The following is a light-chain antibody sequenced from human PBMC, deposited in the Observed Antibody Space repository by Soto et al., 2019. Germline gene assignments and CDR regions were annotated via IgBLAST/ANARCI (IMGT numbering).Light chain of an antibody. CDR2: GAS. V-gene: IGKV3-20*01. CDR1: QSVRNSY. CDR3: QQYGTSPWA. Sequence: EIVLTQSPGNLSLSPGERATLSCRASQSVRNSYLVWHQHKPGQAPRLLIYGASTRATGIPDRFSGSGSGTDFTLTISGLEPEDLAVYYCQQYGTSPWALGQGTKVEIK. J-gene: IGKJ1*01.